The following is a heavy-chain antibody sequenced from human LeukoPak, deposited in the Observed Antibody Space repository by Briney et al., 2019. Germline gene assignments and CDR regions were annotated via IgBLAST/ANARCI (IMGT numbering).Heavy chain of an antibody. V-gene: IGHV3-23*01. CDR3: AKRSSGYSFDC. J-gene: IGHJ4*02. CDR2: IRGNGDST. D-gene: IGHD3-22*01. CDR1: GVTFSSDA. Sequence: GGTLRLSCAASGVTFSSDAMSWVRQAPRQGLGWLSVIRGNGDSTHYADSVVGRFTISRDNSKNTLYLQMNSLRAEDTAVYYCAKRSSGYSFDCWGQGTLVSVSS.